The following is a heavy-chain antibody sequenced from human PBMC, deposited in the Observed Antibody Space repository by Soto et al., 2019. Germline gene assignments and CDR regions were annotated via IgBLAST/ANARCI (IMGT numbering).Heavy chain of an antibody. V-gene: IGHV3-21*01. CDR3: ARDLLTTVTTFGI. CDR1: GFTFSSYT. D-gene: IGHD4-17*01. Sequence: GGSLSLSCAASGFTFSSYTMHWVRQSPGKGLEWVSSISSSGTYIYYTDSVKGRFIISRDNAKNSLYLQMNSLRAEDTAVYYCARDLLTTVTTFGIWGQGTVVTVSS. J-gene: IGHJ3*02. CDR2: ISSSGTYI.